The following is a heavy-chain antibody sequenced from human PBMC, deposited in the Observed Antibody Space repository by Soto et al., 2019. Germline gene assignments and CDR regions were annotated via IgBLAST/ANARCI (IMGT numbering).Heavy chain of an antibody. Sequence: SETLSLTCTVSGGSISSYYWSWIRQPPGRGLEWIGYVFYSGSTNYNPSLKSRVTISVDTSRTQFSLKLSPVTAADTAVYYCSSSYGSGSYRIWGQGTLVTVS. CDR1: GGSISSYY. J-gene: IGHJ4*02. CDR2: VFYSGST. CDR3: SSSYGSGSYRI. D-gene: IGHD3-10*01. V-gene: IGHV4-59*01.